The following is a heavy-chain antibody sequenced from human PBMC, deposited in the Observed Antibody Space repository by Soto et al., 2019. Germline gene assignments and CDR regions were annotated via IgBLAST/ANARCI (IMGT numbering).Heavy chain of an antibody. CDR1: GFPFTKAW. CDR3: TTDGFTGIVGI. Sequence: GGSLRLSCAASGFPFTKAWMTWVRQAPGKGLEWVGRIRSKTSSETREYAAPVKGRFTISRDDSKNMLYLEMNSLKIEDTGVYYCTTDGFTGIVGIWGQGTMVTVAS. CDR2: IRSKTSSETR. D-gene: IGHD3-22*01. J-gene: IGHJ3*02. V-gene: IGHV3-15*01.